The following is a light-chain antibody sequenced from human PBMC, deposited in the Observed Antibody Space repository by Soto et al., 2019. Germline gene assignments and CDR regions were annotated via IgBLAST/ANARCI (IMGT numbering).Light chain of an antibody. CDR1: QSVSSRD. CDR2: GAS. Sequence: ENVLTQSPGTLSLSPGERATLSCRASQSVSSRDVAWYQQKPGQAPRLLSYGASSRATGIPDRFSGSGSGTDFTLTISRLEPEEFAVYFCQQYGSSPTTFGQGTKVDIK. V-gene: IGKV3-20*01. CDR3: QQYGSSPTT. J-gene: IGKJ1*01.